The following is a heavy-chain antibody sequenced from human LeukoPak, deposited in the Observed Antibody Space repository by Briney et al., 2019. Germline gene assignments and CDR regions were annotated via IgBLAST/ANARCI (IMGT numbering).Heavy chain of an antibody. CDR2: INPTGGST. CDR1: GYTFTTYY. V-gene: IGHV1-46*01. D-gene: IGHD3-22*01. J-gene: IGHJ5*02. Sequence: AASVKVSCKASGYTFTTYYMHWVRQAPGKGLEWMGKINPTGGSTTYAQKFQGRVTMTRDMSTNTVYMELSSLRSEDTAVYYCARQGRSGSYSAFSWFDPWGQGTLVTVSS. CDR3: ARQGRSGSYSAFSWFDP.